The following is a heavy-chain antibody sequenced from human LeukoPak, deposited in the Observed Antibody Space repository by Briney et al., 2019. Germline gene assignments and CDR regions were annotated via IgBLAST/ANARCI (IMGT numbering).Heavy chain of an antibody. CDR3: ARVRSNYSYYYYYYYMDV. Sequence: PSETLSLTCTVSGGSISSSSYYWGWIRQPPGKGLEWIGSIYYSGSTYYNPSLKSRVTISVDTSKNQFSLKPSSVTAADTAVYYCARVRSNYSYYYYYYYMDVWGKGTTVTVSS. D-gene: IGHD4-11*01. CDR1: GGSISSSSYY. V-gene: IGHV4-39*07. J-gene: IGHJ6*03. CDR2: IYYSGST.